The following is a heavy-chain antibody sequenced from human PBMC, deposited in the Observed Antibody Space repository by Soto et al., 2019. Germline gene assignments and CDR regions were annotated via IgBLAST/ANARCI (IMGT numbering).Heavy chain of an antibody. CDR1: GFRFSSYG. V-gene: IGHV3-33*01. D-gene: IGHD3-22*01. Sequence: GGSLRLSCTASGFRFSSYGMHWVRQAPGKGLEWVTFTWHDGSYKYYGESMKGRFTIARDNSKNRLYLQMNSLRVEDTAVYYCAREAKYYYDSSGSNGMDVWGQGTTVTVSS. CDR2: TWHDGSYK. J-gene: IGHJ6*02. CDR3: AREAKYYYDSSGSNGMDV.